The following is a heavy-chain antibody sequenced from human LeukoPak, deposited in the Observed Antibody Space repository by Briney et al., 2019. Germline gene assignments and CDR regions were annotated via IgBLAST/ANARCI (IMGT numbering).Heavy chain of an antibody. V-gene: IGHV4-61*01. J-gene: IGHJ3*02. CDR1: GGSISSSSYY. CDR2: IYYSGST. Sequence: PSETLSLTCTVSGGSISSSSYYWSWIRQPPGKGLEWIGYIYYSGSTNYNPSLKSRVTISVDTSKNQFSLKLSSVTAADTAVYYCARARRRWDIVVVPADPGAFDIWGQGTMVTVSS. CDR3: ARARRRWDIVVVPADPGAFDI. D-gene: IGHD2-2*01.